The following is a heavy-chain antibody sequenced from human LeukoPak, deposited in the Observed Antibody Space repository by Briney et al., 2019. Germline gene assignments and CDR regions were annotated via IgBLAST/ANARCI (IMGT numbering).Heavy chain of an antibody. J-gene: IGHJ4*02. CDR3: AKDETLMTTVTYYFDY. Sequence: GGSLRLSCAASGSTLSSYGMHWVRQAPGKGLEWVAFIRYDGSNKYYADSVKGRFTISRDNSKNTLYLQMNSLRAEDTAVYYCAKDETLMTTVTYYFDYWGQGTLVTVSS. CDR1: GSTLSSYG. V-gene: IGHV3-30*02. D-gene: IGHD4-11*01. CDR2: IRYDGSNK.